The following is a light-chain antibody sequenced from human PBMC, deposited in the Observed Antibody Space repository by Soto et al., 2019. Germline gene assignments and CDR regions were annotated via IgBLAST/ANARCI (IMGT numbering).Light chain of an antibody. CDR2: EVS. V-gene: IGLV2-8*01. CDR3: SSYAGVNYLI. J-gene: IGLJ2*01. CDR1: SRDVGVYNY. Sequence: QSVLTQPPSASGSPGQSVTISCTGTSRDVGVYNYVSWYQHHPGRAPKLMIYEVSQRPSGVPDRFSGSKSGNTASLTVSGLQAEDEADYYCSSYAGVNYLIFGGGTKLTVL.